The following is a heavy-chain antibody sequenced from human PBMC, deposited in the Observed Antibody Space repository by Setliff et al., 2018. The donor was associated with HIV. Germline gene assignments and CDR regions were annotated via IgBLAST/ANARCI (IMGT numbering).Heavy chain of an antibody. CDR1: GGSINSRSYY. Sequence: PSETLSLTCTVSGGSINSRSYYWAWIRQPPGKGLEWVASIYFSGTPYYNPSLKNRATISVDTSKNQFSLKLSSVTAADTAVYYCARRGMWSYETGGNPTATFDYWGQGVLVTVSS. CDR3: ARRGMWSYETGGNPTATFDY. CDR2: IYFSGTP. J-gene: IGHJ4*02. D-gene: IGHD2-8*02. V-gene: IGHV4-39*01.